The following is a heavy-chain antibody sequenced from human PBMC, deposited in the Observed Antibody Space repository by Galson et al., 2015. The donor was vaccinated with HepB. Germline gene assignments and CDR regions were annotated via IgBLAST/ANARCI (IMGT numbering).Heavy chain of an antibody. Sequence: QVQLQESGPGLVKPSETLSLTCTVSGVSITSHYWTWIRQPPGKGLEWIGTIYHSGSSNYSPSLRSRVTISVDTSKQQFSLRLNSVTAADTAFYYCARDPAPSRFYFWGQGTLVTVSS. CDR2: IYHSGSS. J-gene: IGHJ4*02. CDR1: GVSITSHY. CDR3: ARDPAPSRFYF. V-gene: IGHV4-59*11. D-gene: IGHD2-15*01.